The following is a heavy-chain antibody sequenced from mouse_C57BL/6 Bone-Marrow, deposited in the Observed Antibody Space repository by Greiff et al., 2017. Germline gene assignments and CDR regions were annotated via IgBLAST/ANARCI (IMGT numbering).Heavy chain of an antibody. V-gene: IGHV1-69*01. J-gene: IGHJ1*03. Sequence: QVQLQQPGAELVMPGASVKLSCKASGYTFTSYWMHWVKQRPGQGLEWIGEIDPSDSYTNYNQKFKGKSTLTVDKSSSTAYMQLSSLTSEDSAVYYCARVPPLWNFDVWGTGTTVTVSS. CDR2: IDPSDSYT. CDR3: ARVPPLWNFDV. CDR1: GYTFTSYW.